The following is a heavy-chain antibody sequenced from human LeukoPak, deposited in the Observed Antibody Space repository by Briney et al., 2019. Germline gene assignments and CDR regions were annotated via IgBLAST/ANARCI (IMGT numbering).Heavy chain of an antibody. D-gene: IGHD2-2*01. V-gene: IGHV3-53*01. CDR1: GISVSVNY. CDR2: IYSGGST. Sequence: GGSLRLSCVVSGISVSVNYMSWVRQAPGKGLEWVSVIYSGGSTYYADSVKGRFTISRDNSKNTLYLQMNSLRAEDTAVYYCARDDRYCTSTSCTDAFDIWGQGTTVTVSS. CDR3: ARDDRYCTSTSCTDAFDI. J-gene: IGHJ3*02.